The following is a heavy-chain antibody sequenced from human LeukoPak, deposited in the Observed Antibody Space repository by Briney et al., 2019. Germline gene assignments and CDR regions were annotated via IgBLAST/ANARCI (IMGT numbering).Heavy chain of an antibody. Sequence: SVKVSCKASGGTFSSYTISWVRQAPGQGLEWMGRIIPILGIANYAQKFQGRVTITADKSTSTAYMELSSLRSEDTAVYYCAGRTQYPDKYYYYYMDVWGKGTTVTVPS. J-gene: IGHJ6*03. CDR3: AGRTQYPDKYYYYYMDV. V-gene: IGHV1-69*02. CDR2: IIPILGIA. CDR1: GGTFSSYT. D-gene: IGHD4-11*01.